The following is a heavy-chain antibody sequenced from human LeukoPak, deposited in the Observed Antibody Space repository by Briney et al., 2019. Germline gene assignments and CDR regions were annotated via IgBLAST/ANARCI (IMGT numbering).Heavy chain of an antibody. CDR1: GGSISSYY. V-gene: IGHV4-59*01. CDR2: IYYSGST. J-gene: IGHJ4*02. D-gene: IGHD6-13*01. CDR3: ARGTAAAGRTSSFDY. Sequence: PSETLSLTCTVSGGSISSYYWSWIRQPPGKGLEWIGYIYYSGSTNYNPSLKSRVTISVDTSKNQFSLKLSSVTAADTAVYYCARGTAAAGRTSSFDYWGQGTLVTVSS.